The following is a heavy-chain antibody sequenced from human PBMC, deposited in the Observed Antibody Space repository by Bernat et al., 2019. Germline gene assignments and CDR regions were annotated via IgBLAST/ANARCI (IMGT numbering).Heavy chain of an antibody. CDR2: IKQDGSEK. Sequence: EVQLVESGGGLVQPGGSLRLSCAASGFTFSSYWMSWVRQAPGKGLEWVANIKQDGSEKYYVDSVKGRFIISRDNAKNSLYLQMNSLRAEDTALYYCAASLRAMGEFDYWGQGTLVTVSS. V-gene: IGHV3-7*03. CDR1: GFTFSSYW. D-gene: IGHD5-18*01. J-gene: IGHJ4*02. CDR3: AASLRAMGEFDY.